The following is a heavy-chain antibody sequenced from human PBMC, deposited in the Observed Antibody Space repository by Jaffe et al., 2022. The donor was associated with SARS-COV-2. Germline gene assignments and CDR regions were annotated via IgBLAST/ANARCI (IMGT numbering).Heavy chain of an antibody. CDR2: IYTSGST. Sequence: QVQLQESGPGLVKPSQTLSLTCTVSGGSISSGSYYWSWIRQPAGKGLEWIGRIYTSGSTNYNPSLKSRVTISVDTSKNQFSLKLSSVTAADTAVYYCARAVRVGATRLHGMDVWGQGTTVTVSS. CDR1: GGSISSGSYY. D-gene: IGHD1-26*01. CDR3: ARAVRVGATRLHGMDV. V-gene: IGHV4-61*02. J-gene: IGHJ6*02.